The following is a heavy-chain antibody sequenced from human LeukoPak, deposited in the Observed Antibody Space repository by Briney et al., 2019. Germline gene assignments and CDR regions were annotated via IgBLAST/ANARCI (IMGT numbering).Heavy chain of an antibody. CDR3: ARVRGSYYLAFDI. Sequence: GGSLRLSCAASGFTVSSNYMSWVRQAPGKGLEWVSVIYSGGSTYYADSVKGRFTISRDNSKNTLYLQMNSLRAEDTAVYYCARVRGSYYLAFDIWGQGTMVTVS. D-gene: IGHD1-26*01. CDR1: GFTVSSNY. J-gene: IGHJ3*02. CDR2: IYSGGST. V-gene: IGHV3-66*01.